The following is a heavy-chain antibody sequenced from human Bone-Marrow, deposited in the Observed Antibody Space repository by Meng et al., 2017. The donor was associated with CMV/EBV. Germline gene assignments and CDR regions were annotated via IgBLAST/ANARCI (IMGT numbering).Heavy chain of an antibody. Sequence: ASVKVSCKASGYTFTDYYMHWVRQAPGQGLEWMGWFNGYNGDTNYAQKAQGRVTVTIDTSTNTAYMEMRSLRSDDTAVYYCARGRMRADFDCWGQGTLVTVSS. CDR3: ARGRMRADFDC. CDR1: GYTFTDYY. V-gene: IGHV1-18*04. CDR2: FNGYNGDT. J-gene: IGHJ4*02.